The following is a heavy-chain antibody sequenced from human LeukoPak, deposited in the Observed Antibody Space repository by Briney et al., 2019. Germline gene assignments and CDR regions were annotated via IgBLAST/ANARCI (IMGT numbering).Heavy chain of an antibody. CDR3: AKDSNTGGYSFGS. Sequence: GGSLRLSCAASGFTFHHYSMHWVRQPPGKGLEWVSLISWDGGITYYADSVRGRFTISRDNSKNSLSLEMNSLRTEDTALYYCAKDSNTGGYSFGSWGQGTLVTVTS. J-gene: IGHJ4*02. CDR1: GFTFHHYS. V-gene: IGHV3-43*01. CDR2: ISWDGGIT. D-gene: IGHD5-12*01.